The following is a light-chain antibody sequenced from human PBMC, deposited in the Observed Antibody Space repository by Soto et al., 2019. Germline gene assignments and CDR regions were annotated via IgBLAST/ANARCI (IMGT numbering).Light chain of an antibody. CDR2: DAS. CDR3: QQYNSYSWT. CDR1: QSISSW. V-gene: IGKV1-5*01. Sequence: DIQMTQSPSTLSANEGDRVTITCRASQSISSWLAWYQQKPGKAPKLLIYDASSLESGVPSRFSGNGSGTEFTLTISSLQPDDFATYYCQQYNSYSWTFGQGTKVDIK. J-gene: IGKJ1*01.